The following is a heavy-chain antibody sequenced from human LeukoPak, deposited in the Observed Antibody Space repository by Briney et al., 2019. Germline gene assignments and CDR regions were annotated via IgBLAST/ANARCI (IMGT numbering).Heavy chain of an antibody. CDR2: MFQSVSP. V-gene: IGHV4-30-2*01. Sequence: PADTVSLTCAVSGRPISSGGYPGTWIRQPPAKGLEWIGYMFQSVSPSYNPSPSSRVTISFDASSNHFFLELTSVNAADKDRYYSGRDRAGLGDLDFWGQGTMVTVS. J-gene: IGHJ3*01. CDR3: GRDRAGLGDLDF. D-gene: IGHD1-26*01. CDR1: GRPISSGGYP.